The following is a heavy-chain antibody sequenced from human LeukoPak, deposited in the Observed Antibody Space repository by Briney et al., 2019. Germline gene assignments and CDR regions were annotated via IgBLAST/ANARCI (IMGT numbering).Heavy chain of an antibody. D-gene: IGHD1-26*01. J-gene: IGHJ4*02. V-gene: IGHV3-23*01. Sequence: PGGSLRLSCAASGFTFSSYAMSWVRQAPGRGLEWVSAISGSGGSTYYADSVKGRFTISRDNSKNTLYLQMNSLRAEDTAVYYCARGGSYPTPFDYWGQGTLVTVSS. CDR1: GFTFSSYA. CDR2: ISGSGGST. CDR3: ARGGSYPTPFDY.